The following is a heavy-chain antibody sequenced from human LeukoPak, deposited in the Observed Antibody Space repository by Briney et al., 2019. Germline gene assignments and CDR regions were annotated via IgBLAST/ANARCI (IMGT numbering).Heavy chain of an antibody. D-gene: IGHD6-13*01. V-gene: IGHV3-7*01. CDR2: IKQDGSEK. CDR1: GFTFSSYW. J-gene: IGHJ6*03. Sequence: PGGSLRLSCAASGFTFSSYWMSWVRQAPGKGLEWVANIKQDGSEKYYVDSVKGRFTISRDNAKNSLYLQMNSLRAEDTAVYYCARDPSQIAAADYYYYMDVWGKGTTVTVSS. CDR3: ARDPSQIAAADYYYYMDV.